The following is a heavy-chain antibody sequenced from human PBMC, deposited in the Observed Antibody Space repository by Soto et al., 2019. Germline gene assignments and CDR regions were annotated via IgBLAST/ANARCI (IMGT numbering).Heavy chain of an antibody. CDR1: GGSISSYY. D-gene: IGHD4-17*01. CDR2: SYYSGST. CDR3: ARHETLHFDYDY. J-gene: IGHJ4*01. V-gene: IGHV4-59*08. Sequence: QVQLQESGPGLVKPSETLSLTCTVSGGSISSYYWSWIRQPPGKGLEWIGYSYYSGSTNYNPSLKCRVTISAEASTDQFSVNLSSVTAADTTVYDCARHETLHFDYDYGGHGTLVTVAS.